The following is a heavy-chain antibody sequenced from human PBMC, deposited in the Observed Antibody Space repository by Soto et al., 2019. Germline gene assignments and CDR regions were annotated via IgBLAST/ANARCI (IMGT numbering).Heavy chain of an antibody. Sequence: SETLSLTCAVYGGSFSGYYWSWIRQPPGKGLEWIGEINHSGSANYNPSLKSRVTISVDTSKNQFSLKLSSVTAADTAVYYCARGRRVRVFDPWGQGTLVTVSS. CDR1: GGSFSGYY. CDR2: INHSGSA. CDR3: ARGRRVRVFDP. D-gene: IGHD3-10*01. J-gene: IGHJ5*02. V-gene: IGHV4-34*01.